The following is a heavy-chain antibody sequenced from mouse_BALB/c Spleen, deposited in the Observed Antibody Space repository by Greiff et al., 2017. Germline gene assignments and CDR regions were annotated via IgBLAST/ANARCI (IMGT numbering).Heavy chain of an antibody. D-gene: IGHD1-1*01. Sequence: DVQLQESGPGLVKPSQSLSLTCTVTGYSITSDYAWNWIRQFPGNKLEWMGYISYSGSTSYNPSLKSRISITRDTSKNQFFLQLNSVTTEDTATYYCAREGYGSSYDYWGQGTTLTVSS. CDR2: ISYSGST. J-gene: IGHJ2*01. V-gene: IGHV3-2*02. CDR3: AREGYGSSYDY. CDR1: GYSITSDYA.